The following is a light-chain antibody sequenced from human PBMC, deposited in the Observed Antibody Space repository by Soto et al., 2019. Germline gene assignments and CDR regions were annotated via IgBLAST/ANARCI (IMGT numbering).Light chain of an antibody. CDR3: CSFADTNTLI. CDR1: GRDIGTYNL. CDR2: VAT. V-gene: IGLV2-23*01. Sequence: LTPPASVSGSSGQSMTSSCTGTGRDIGTYNLVSWYQQHPGGVPKLIIYVATQRPSGVSDRFSGSKSGNTASLTISGLXAEDEADYYCCSFADTNTLIFGGGTK. J-gene: IGLJ2*01.